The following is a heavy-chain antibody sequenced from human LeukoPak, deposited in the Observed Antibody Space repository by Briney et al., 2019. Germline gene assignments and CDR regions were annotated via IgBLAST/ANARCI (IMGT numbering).Heavy chain of an antibody. CDR1: GFTFSSYA. V-gene: IGHV3-30-3*01. D-gene: IGHD3-10*01. CDR2: ISYDGSNK. J-gene: IGHJ4*02. CDR3: ARVSRLLWFGEADY. Sequence: GGSLRLSCAASGFTFSSYAMHWVRQAPGKGLEWVAVISYDGSNKYYADSVKGRFTISRDNSKNTLYLQMNSLRAEDTAVYSCARVSRLLWFGEADYWGQGTLVTVSS.